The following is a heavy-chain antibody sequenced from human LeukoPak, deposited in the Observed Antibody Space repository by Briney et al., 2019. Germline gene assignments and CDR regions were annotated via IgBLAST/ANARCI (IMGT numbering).Heavy chain of an antibody. J-gene: IGHJ5*02. Sequence: GGSLRLSCAASGFTFSNYWRIWVRQAPGKGLEWVGNIKQDGSEKRYADSVRGRFSISRDNAQPSLYLQMNSLRAEDTAVYYCARASDPWLQLTWGQGTLVTVSS. V-gene: IGHV3-7*05. CDR1: GFTFSNYW. CDR2: IKQDGSEK. CDR3: ARASDPWLQLT. D-gene: IGHD5-24*01.